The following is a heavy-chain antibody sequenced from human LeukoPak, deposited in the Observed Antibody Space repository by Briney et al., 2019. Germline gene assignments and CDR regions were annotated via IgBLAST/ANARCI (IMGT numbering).Heavy chain of an antibody. Sequence: GGSLRLSCAASGFTFSSYWMHWVRPAPGKGLVWVSRINKDGSSTTYADSVKGRFTISRDNAENTLYLQLSSLRGEDTAVYYCARPKDSGDSVVAFDSWGQGTLVTVSS. CDR1: GFTFSSYW. CDR2: INKDGSST. D-gene: IGHD4-17*01. V-gene: IGHV3-74*01. J-gene: IGHJ4*02. CDR3: ARPKDSGDSVVAFDS.